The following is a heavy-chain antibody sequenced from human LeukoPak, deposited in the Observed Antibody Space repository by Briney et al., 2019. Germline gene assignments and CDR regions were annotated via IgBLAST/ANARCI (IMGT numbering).Heavy chain of an antibody. Sequence: PGGSLRLSCVASGFTFSSYWMHWVRQAPGKGLVWVSRIKIDGSGTGYADSVKGRFTISRDNSKNTLYLQMNSLRAEDTAVYYCARGLYSYGNDAFDIWGQGTMVTVSS. V-gene: IGHV3-74*01. J-gene: IGHJ3*02. CDR3: ARGLYSYGNDAFDI. CDR2: IKIDGSGT. CDR1: GFTFSSYW. D-gene: IGHD5-18*01.